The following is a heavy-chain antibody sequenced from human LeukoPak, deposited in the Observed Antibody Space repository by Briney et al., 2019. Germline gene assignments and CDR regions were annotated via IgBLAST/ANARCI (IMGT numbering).Heavy chain of an antibody. CDR1: GGSFSGYY. D-gene: IGHD2-15*01. V-gene: IGHV4-34*09. CDR3: ALGYCGGGSCYAREYFQH. J-gene: IGHJ1*01. CDR2: INHSGST. Sequence: SETLSLTCAVYGGSFSGYYWSWIRQPPGKGLEWIGEINHSGSTNYNPSLKSRVTISVDTSKNQFSLRLSSVTAADTAVYYCALGYCGGGSCYAREYFQHWGQGTLVTVSS.